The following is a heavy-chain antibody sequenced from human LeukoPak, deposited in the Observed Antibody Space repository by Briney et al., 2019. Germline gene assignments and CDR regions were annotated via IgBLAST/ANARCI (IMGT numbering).Heavy chain of an antibody. Sequence: ASVRVSCKASGYTFSDYYMHWVRQAPGQGLEWMGWINPNSGGTNYAQKFQGRATMTRDTSITTVYMELSRLRSDDTAVYYCARDQRYTSGWYDEGGYYFEYWGQGTLVTVSS. CDR2: INPNSGGT. J-gene: IGHJ4*02. CDR3: ARDQRYTSGWYDEGGYYFEY. D-gene: IGHD6-19*01. CDR1: GYTFSDYY. V-gene: IGHV1-2*02.